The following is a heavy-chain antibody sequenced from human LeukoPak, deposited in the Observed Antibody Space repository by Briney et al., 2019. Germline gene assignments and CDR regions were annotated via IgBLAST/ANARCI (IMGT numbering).Heavy chain of an antibody. D-gene: IGHD3-3*01. CDR1: GGSFSGYY. CDR3: ARVGIYDFWSGHSLVDY. J-gene: IGHJ4*02. Sequence: PSETLSLTCAVYGGSFSGYYWSWIRRPPGKGLEWIGEINHSGSTNYNPSLKSRVTISVDTSKNQFSLKLSSVTAADTAVYYCARVGIYDFWSGHSLVDYWGQGTLVTVSS. V-gene: IGHV4-34*01. CDR2: INHSGST.